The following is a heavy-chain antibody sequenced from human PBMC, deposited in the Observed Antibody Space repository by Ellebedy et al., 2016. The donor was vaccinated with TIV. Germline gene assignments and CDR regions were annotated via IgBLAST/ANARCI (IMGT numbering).Heavy chain of an antibody. V-gene: IGHV3-30*18. CDR2: VSYDGNNQ. J-gene: IGHJ6*02. Sequence: GESLKISCGASGFTFSSYGMHWVRQAPGKGLAWVAGVSYDGNNQVYGDSVKGRFTISRDNFKNTVYLQMDSLRPEDTAVYYCAKDQLLLGYGMDLWGRGTTVTVSS. D-gene: IGHD2-15*01. CDR3: AKDQLLLGYGMDL. CDR1: GFTFSSYG.